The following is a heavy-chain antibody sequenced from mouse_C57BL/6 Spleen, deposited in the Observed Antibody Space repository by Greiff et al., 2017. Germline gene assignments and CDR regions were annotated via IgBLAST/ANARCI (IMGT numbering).Heavy chain of an antibody. V-gene: IGHV5-17*01. CDR1: GFTFSDYG. Sequence: EVQLVESGGGLVKPGGSLKLSCAASGFTFSDYGMHWVRQAPEKGLEWVAYISGGSSTIYYADTVKGRFTISRDNAKNTLFLQMTSLRSEDTAMYYCARGDYEAMDYWGQGTSVTVSS. CDR3: ARGDYEAMDY. J-gene: IGHJ4*01. CDR2: ISGGSSTI.